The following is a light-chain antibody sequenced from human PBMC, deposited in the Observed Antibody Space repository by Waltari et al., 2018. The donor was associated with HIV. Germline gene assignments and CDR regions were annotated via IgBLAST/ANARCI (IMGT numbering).Light chain of an antibody. CDR3: QSYDSSNHVV. V-gene: IGLV6-57*01. J-gene: IGLJ2*01. Sequence: NFMLTQTHSVSESPGKTVTISCTRSSGGIASNYVQWYQQLPGSSPTTVIYEHNQGPSGVPDRFSGSIDSSSNSASLTISGLKTEDEADYYCQSYDSSNHVVFGGGTKVTVL. CDR2: EHN. CDR1: SGGIASNY.